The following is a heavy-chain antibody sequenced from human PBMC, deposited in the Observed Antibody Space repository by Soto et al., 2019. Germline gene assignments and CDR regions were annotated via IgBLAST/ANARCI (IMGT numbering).Heavy chain of an antibody. V-gene: IGHV3-20*04. D-gene: IGHD3-22*01. Sequence: PGGSLRLSCAASGFTFDDYGMSWVRQAPGKGLEWVSGINWNGGSTGYADSVKGRFTISRDNAKNSLYLQMNSLRAEDTALYYCARRPINRITMIDLVAFDIWGQGTMVTVSS. CDR1: GFTFDDYG. CDR3: ARRPINRITMIDLVAFDI. CDR2: INWNGGST. J-gene: IGHJ3*02.